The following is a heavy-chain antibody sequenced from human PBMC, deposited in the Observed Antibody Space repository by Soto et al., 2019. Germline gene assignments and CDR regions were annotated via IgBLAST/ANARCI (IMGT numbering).Heavy chain of an antibody. CDR2: IRSKAYGGTT. J-gene: IGHJ3*02. V-gene: IGHV3-49*03. CDR1: GFTFGDYA. D-gene: IGHD3-3*01. Sequence: GGSLRLSCTASGFTFGDYAMSWFRQAPGKGLEWVGFIRSKAYGGTTEYAASVKGRFTISRDDSKSIAYLQMNSLKTEDTAVYYCTVGGIFGVVIIGRDAFDIWGQGTMVTVSS. CDR3: TVGGIFGVVIIGRDAFDI.